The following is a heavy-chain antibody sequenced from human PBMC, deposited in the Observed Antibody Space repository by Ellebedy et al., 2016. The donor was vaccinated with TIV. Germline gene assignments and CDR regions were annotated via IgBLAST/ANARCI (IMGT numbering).Heavy chain of an antibody. V-gene: IGHV3-30*18. D-gene: IGHD2-2*01. CDR3: AKEADTYASQNFDY. CDR1: GFTFSSYG. J-gene: IGHJ4*02. CDR2: ISHDGSVK. Sequence: PGGSLRLSCAAFGFTFSSYGMQWVRQAPGKGLEWVAVISHDGSVKHYVDSVKGRFTISRDNSKNTLDLQMNSLRAEDTAVYYCAKEADTYASQNFDYWGQGTLVTVSS.